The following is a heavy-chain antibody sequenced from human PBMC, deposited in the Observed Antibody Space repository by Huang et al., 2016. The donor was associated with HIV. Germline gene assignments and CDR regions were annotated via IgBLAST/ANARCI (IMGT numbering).Heavy chain of an antibody. J-gene: IGHJ4*02. CDR2: ISYDAKTK. CDR1: GFTFSSYG. Sequence: QVQLVESGGGVVQPGRSLRIFWAASGFTFSSYGMHWVRQGQGKGLELVAVISYDAKTKYYADSVKGRFSISRDNSKTTVYLQLNSLRLEDTAVYYCAKGGSAAAVLDFWGQGTLVTVSS. CDR3: AKGGSAAAVLDF. D-gene: IGHD6-13*01. V-gene: IGHV3-30*18.